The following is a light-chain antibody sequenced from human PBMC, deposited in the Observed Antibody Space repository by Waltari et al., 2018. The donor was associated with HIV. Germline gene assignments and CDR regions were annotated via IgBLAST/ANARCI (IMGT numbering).Light chain of an antibody. Sequence: DIHLTQSPSFLSASVGDRVTITCRASHDSSNSVAWTQQRPGKDPKLLTYSTSPLQSGAPSRFRGSRSRTEFTLTIASLQAEDFATYFCQQLNTYPHTFGQGTKVEI. CDR2: STS. CDR3: QQLNTYPHT. CDR1: HDSSNS. V-gene: IGKV1-9*01. J-gene: IGKJ2*01.